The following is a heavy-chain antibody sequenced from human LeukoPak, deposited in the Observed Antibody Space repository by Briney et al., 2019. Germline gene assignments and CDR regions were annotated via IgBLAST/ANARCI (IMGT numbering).Heavy chain of an antibody. Sequence: PSETLSLTCAVYGGSFSSYYWGWIRQPPGKGLEWIGSIYYSGSTYYNPSLKSRVTISVDTSKNQFSLKLSSVTAADTAVYYCARHDSWGVITTSVGYWGQGTLVTVSS. CDR3: ARHDSWGVITTSVGY. J-gene: IGHJ4*02. D-gene: IGHD3-22*01. CDR2: IYYSGST. CDR1: GGSFSSYY. V-gene: IGHV4-39*01.